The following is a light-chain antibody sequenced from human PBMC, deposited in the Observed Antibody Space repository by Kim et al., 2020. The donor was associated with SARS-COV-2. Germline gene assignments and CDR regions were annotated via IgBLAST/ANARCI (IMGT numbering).Light chain of an antibody. J-gene: IGKJ4*01. CDR2: GAS. V-gene: IGKV3-15*01. CDR3: QQYNSWPPLT. CDR1: QSINNH. Sequence: EIVMTQSPATLSVSPGGRATLSCRASQSINNHLAWYRQKPGQTPRLLIYGASTRATGVPARFSGSGSGTEFTLTISSLQSEDFAIYYCQQYNSWPPLTFGGGTKVDIK.